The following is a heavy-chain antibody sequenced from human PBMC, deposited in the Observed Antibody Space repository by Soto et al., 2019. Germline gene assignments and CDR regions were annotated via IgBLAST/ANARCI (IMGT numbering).Heavy chain of an antibody. J-gene: IGHJ4*02. CDR1: GFTFSSYA. CDR3: AKVTISGYYYAALDY. CDR2: ISGSGGST. D-gene: IGHD3-22*01. Sequence: GGSLRLSCAASGFTFSSYAMSWVRQAPVKGLERVSAISGSGGSTYHADSVKGRFTISRDNSKNTLYLQMNSLRAEDTAIYYCAKVTISGYYYAALDYWGQGTVVTVSS. V-gene: IGHV3-23*01.